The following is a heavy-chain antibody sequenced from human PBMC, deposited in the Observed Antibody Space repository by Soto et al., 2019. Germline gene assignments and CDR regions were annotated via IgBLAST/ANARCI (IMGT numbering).Heavy chain of an antibody. V-gene: IGHV4-4*02. CDR3: ARRAYDFWSGYYSRLDY. D-gene: IGHD3-3*01. J-gene: IGHJ4*02. CDR2: IYHSGST. Sequence: SETLSLTCAVSGGSISSSNWWSWVRQPPGKGLEWIGEIYHSGSTNYNPSLKSRVTISVDKSKNQFSLKLSSVTAADTAVYYCARRAYDFWSGYYSRLDYWGQGTLVTVSS. CDR1: GGSISSSNW.